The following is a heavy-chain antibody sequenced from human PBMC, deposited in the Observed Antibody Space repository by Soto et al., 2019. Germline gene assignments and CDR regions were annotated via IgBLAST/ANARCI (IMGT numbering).Heavy chain of an antibody. J-gene: IGHJ6*02. CDR3: ASRGTTHYDILTGPPSYYGMDV. V-gene: IGHV1-69*13. CDR2: IIPIFGTA. D-gene: IGHD3-9*01. CDR1: GGTFSSYA. Sequence: SVKVSCKASGGTFSSYAISWVRQAPGQGLEWMGGIIPIFGTANYAQKFQGRVMITADESTSTAYMELSSLRSEDMAVYYCASRGTTHYDILTGPPSYYGMDVWGQGTTVTVSS.